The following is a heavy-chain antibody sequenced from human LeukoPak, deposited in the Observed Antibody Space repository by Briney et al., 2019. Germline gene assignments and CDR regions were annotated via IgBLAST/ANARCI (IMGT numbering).Heavy chain of an antibody. CDR3: AKPRRTYYDFWSGYYFDY. V-gene: IGHV3-30*18. D-gene: IGHD3-3*01. CDR1: GFTFSSYG. Sequence: GGSLRLSCAASGFTFSSYGMHWVRQAPGKGLEWVAVISYDGSNKYYADSVKGRFTISRDNSKNTLYLQMNSLRAEDTAVYYCAKPRRTYYDFWSGYYFDYWGQGTPVTVSS. J-gene: IGHJ4*02. CDR2: ISYDGSNK.